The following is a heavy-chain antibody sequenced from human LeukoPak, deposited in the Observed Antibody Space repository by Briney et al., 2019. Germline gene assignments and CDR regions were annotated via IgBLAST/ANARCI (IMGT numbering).Heavy chain of an antibody. CDR2: IKQDGSEK. V-gene: IGHV3-7*03. Sequence: GGSLRLSCAASGFTFSSYWMSWVRQAPGKGLEWVANIKQDGSEKYYVDSVKGRFTISRDNAKNSLYLQMNSLRAGDTAVYHCARGGTLWFGESRFDYWGQGTLVTVSS. D-gene: IGHD3-10*01. CDR3: ARGGTLWFGESRFDY. J-gene: IGHJ4*02. CDR1: GFTFSSYW.